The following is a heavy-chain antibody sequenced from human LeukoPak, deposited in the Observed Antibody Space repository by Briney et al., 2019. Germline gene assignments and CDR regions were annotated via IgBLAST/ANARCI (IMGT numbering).Heavy chain of an antibody. V-gene: IGHV1-69*13. CDR2: IIPIFGTA. D-gene: IGHD2-2*01. Sequence: ASVKVSCKASGGTFSSYAISWVRQAPGQGLEWMGGIIPIFGTANYAQKFQGRVTITADESTSTAYMELSSLRSEDTAVYYCASPIVVVPAARSHHDAFDIWGQGTMVTASS. J-gene: IGHJ3*02. CDR3: ASPIVVVPAARSHHDAFDI. CDR1: GGTFSSYA.